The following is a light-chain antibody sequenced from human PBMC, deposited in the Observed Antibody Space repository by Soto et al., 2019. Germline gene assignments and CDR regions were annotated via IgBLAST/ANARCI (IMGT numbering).Light chain of an antibody. V-gene: IGKV3-20*01. CDR3: QKYGRSPPYT. CDR2: GTS. Sequence: EIVLTQSPGTLSLSPGESATLSCRASQSVSSTFLAWYQQQPGQPPRLLIYGTSSRATGVPDRFSGSGSGTEFTLTISRLEPEDFAVYYCQKYGRSPPYTFGQGAKLEIK. CDR1: QSVSSTF. J-gene: IGKJ2*01.